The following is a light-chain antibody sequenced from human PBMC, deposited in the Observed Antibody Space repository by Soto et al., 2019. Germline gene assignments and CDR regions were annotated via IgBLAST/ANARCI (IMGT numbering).Light chain of an antibody. CDR2: DAS. V-gene: IGKV3-11*01. J-gene: IGKJ2*01. CDR1: QSVSSY. Sequence: EIVLTQSPATLSLSPGERATLSCRASQSVSSYLAWYQQKPGQAPRLLIYDASNRATGIPARFSGSGSGTDFTPTIRSLEPEDFAVYYCQQRSNWPRMYTFGQGTKRELK. CDR3: QQRSNWPRMYT.